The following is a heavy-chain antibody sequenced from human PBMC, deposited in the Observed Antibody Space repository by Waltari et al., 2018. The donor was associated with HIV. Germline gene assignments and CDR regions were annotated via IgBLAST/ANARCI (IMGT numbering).Heavy chain of an antibody. CDR2: IGIAGDT. CDR1: GFTFSNYD. D-gene: IGHD4-17*01. Sequence: EVQLLESGGGLVQPGGSLRLSCAASGFTFSNYDMHWVRQAPGKGLEWVSVIGIAGDTYSPGSLKGRFTISRENAKNSLYLQMNSLRAGDTAVYYCARGVLTTVTKYYYGMDVWGQGTTVTVSS. V-gene: IGHV3-13*01. J-gene: IGHJ6*02. CDR3: ARGVLTTVTKYYYGMDV.